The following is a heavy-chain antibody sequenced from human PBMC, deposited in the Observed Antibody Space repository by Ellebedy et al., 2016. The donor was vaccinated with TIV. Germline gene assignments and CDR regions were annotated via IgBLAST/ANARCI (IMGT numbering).Heavy chain of an antibody. J-gene: IGHJ4*02. D-gene: IGHD2-2*03. CDR2: ISHDETSI. CDR1: GFTFSSYA. V-gene: IGHV3-30-3*01. CDR3: ARDALGSIDY. Sequence: GESLKISXEASGFTFSSYAMHWVRQAPGRGLECMALISHDETSIDYAYSVKGRFTISRDNSRNTLYLQMNYLRGEDTAVYYCARDALGSIDYWGQGILVTVSS.